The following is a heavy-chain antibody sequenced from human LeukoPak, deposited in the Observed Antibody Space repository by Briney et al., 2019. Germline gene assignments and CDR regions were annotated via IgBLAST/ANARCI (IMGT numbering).Heavy chain of an antibody. D-gene: IGHD6-19*01. CDR3: ARETIAMAGPGRNDAFDI. J-gene: IGHJ3*02. CDR2: IYYSGST. V-gene: IGHV4-31*03. CDR1: GGSISSGGYY. Sequence: PSETLSLTCTVSGGSISSGGYYWSWIRQHPGKGLEWIGYIYYSGSTYCNPSLKSRVTISVDTSKNQFSLKLSSVTAADTAVYYCARETIAMAGPGRNDAFDIWGQGTMVTVSS.